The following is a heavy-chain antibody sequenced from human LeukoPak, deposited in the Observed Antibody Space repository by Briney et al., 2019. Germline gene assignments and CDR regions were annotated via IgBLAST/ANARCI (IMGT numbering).Heavy chain of an antibody. V-gene: IGHV3-73*01. CDR2: IRSKADTYTT. CDR1: GFTFSASA. CDR3: TREYSSGWPFDF. J-gene: IGHJ4*02. D-gene: IGHD6-19*01. Sequence: PGGSLRLSCAASGFTFSASAVHWVRRASGKGLEWVGRIRSKADTYTTSYAASVKGRFTISRDDSKNTAFLQLNSLKTEGTAVYYCTREYSSGWPFDFWGQGTLVTVSS.